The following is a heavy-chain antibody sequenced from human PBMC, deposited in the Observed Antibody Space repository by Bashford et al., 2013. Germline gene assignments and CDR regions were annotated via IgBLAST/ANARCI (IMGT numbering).Heavy chain of an antibody. J-gene: IGHJ4*02. CDR3: ARDGXSSWYIVR. Sequence: WVRQAPGQGLEWMGWISPYTGDTRFAQKLQGRVTMTADTSTSTAYMELRSLRSDDTAVYYCARDGXSSWYIVRRGQGTLVHRLL. V-gene: IGHV1-18*01. CDR2: ISPYTGDT. D-gene: IGHD6-13*01.